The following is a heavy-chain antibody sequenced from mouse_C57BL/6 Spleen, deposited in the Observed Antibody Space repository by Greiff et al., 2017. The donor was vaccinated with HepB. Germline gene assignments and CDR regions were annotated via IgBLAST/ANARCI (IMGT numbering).Heavy chain of an antibody. CDR1: GYTFTSYW. D-gene: IGHD1-1*01. V-gene: IGHV1-55*01. J-gene: IGHJ2*01. CDR2: IYPGSGST. CDR3: ARRDDGTNFDD. Sequence: QVQLQQPGAELVKPGASVKMSCKASGYTFTSYWITWVKKMPGQGIEWDGDIYPGSGSTNYHEKFKSKATLTVDTSSSTAYMQLSSLTSEDSAVYYCARRDDGTNFDDWGQGTTLTVSS.